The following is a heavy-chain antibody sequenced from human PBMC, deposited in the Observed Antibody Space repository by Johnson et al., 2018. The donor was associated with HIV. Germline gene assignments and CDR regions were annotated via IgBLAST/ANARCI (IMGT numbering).Heavy chain of an antibody. CDR1: GFTFSDYY. J-gene: IGHJ3*02. V-gene: IGHV3-11*04. CDR3: ARDLAIGGRTDAFDI. Sequence: QVQLVESGGGLVKPGGSLRLSCAASGFTFSDYYMSWIRQAPGKGPEWLSYISRSGSTIYYADSVKGRFTISRDNAKNSLYLQMSSLRAEDKAVYYCARDLAIGGRTDAFDIWGQGTMVTVSS. D-gene: IGHD6-6*01. CDR2: ISRSGSTI.